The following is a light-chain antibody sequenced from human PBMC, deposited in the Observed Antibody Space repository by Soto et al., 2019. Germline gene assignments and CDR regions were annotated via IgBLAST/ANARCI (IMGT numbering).Light chain of an antibody. CDR1: SSDVGGYNY. V-gene: IGLV2-14*01. J-gene: IGLJ2*01. CDR2: DVS. Sequence: QSALTQPASVSGSPGQSITISCTGTSSDVGGYNYDSWYQQHPGKAPKLMIYDVSNRPSGVSNRFSGSKSGNTASLTISGLPAEDEADYYCSSYTSSSTLDVVFGGGTKLTVL. CDR3: SSYTSSSTLDVV.